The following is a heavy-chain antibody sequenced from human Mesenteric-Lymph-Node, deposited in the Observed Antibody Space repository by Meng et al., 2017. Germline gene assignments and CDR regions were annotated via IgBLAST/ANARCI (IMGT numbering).Heavy chain of an antibody. D-gene: IGHD6-13*01. CDR3: ARDIAAAGTEDDY. Sequence: GGSLRLSCAASGFTFGSYGMHWVRQAPGKGLEWVAVIWYDGSNKYYADSVKGRFTISRDNSKNTLYLQMNSLRAEDTAVYYCARDIAAAGTEDDYWGQATLVTVSS. J-gene: IGHJ4*02. V-gene: IGHV3-33*01. CDR1: GFTFGSYG. CDR2: IWYDGSNK.